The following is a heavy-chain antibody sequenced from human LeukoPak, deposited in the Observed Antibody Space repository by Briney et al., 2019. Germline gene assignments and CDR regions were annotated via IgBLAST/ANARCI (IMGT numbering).Heavy chain of an antibody. Sequence: GESLKISCKGSGYSFTSYWIGWVRQMPGKDLEWMGIIYPGDPDTRYSPSFQGQVTISADKSISTAYLQWSSLKASDTAMYYCASRIVVVTATDDAFDIWGQGTMVTVSS. J-gene: IGHJ3*02. CDR1: GYSFTSYW. CDR3: ASRIVVVTATDDAFDI. V-gene: IGHV5-51*01. CDR2: IYPGDPDT. D-gene: IGHD2-21*02.